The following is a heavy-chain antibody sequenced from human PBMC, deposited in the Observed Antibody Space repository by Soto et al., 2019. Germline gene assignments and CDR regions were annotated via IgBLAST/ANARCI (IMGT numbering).Heavy chain of an antibody. CDR1: GGSISSGGYY. V-gene: IGHV4-31*03. CDR2: IYYSGST. CDR3: ARVCGGDCHYGMDV. Sequence: QVQLQESGPGLVKPSQTLSLTCTVSGGSISSGGYYWSWIRQHPGKGLEWIGYIYYSGSTYYNPSLTSRVTISVNTXXNQFSLKLSSVTAADTAVYYCARVCGGDCHYGMDVWGQGTTVTVSS. D-gene: IGHD2-21*02. J-gene: IGHJ6*02.